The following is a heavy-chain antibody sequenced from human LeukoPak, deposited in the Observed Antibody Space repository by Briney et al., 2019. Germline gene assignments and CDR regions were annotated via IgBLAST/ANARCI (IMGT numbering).Heavy chain of an antibody. CDR3: SRGNGDYRLGSVSADY. J-gene: IGHJ4*02. D-gene: IGHD4-17*01. CDR1: EFTFSSYA. CDR2: ITGSGATT. V-gene: IGHV3-23*01. Sequence: GGSLRLSCADSEFTFSSYAMSWVRQAPGKGLEWVSPITGSGATTYYADSVKGRFTISRDISKNTLYLYLQMNSLRADDTAVYYCSRGNGDYRLGSVSADYWGQGTLVTVSS.